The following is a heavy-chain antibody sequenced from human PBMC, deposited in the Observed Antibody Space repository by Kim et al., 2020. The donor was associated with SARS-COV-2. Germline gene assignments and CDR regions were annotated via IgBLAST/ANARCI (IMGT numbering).Heavy chain of an antibody. D-gene: IGHD6-19*01. J-gene: IGHJ4*02. V-gene: IGHV1-24*01. Sequence: ASVKVSCKVSGYTLTELSMHWVRQAPGKGLEWMGGFDPEDGETIYAQKFQGRVTMTEDTSTDTAYMELSSLISEDTAVYYGATAQSRIAVAGTWVDYWGQGTLVTVSS. CDR2: FDPEDGET. CDR3: ATAQSRIAVAGTWVDY. CDR1: GYTLTELS.